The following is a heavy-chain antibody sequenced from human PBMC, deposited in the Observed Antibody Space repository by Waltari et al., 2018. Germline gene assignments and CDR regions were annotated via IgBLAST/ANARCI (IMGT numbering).Heavy chain of an antibody. CDR3: ARQYSGYDSNFY. D-gene: IGHD5-12*01. Sequence: QLQLQESGPGLVKPSETLSLTCTVSGGSISSSSYYWCWLREPPGKGLEWIGSIYYSGSTYYNPSLKSRVTISVDTSKNQFSLKLSSVTAADTAVYYCARQYSGYDSNFYWGQGTLVTVSS. CDR2: IYYSGST. V-gene: IGHV4-39*01. J-gene: IGHJ4*02. CDR1: GGSISSSSYY.